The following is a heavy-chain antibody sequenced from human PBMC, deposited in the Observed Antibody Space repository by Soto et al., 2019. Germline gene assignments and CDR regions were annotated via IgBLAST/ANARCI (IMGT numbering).Heavy chain of an antibody. Sequence: GGSLRLSCAASGFTFSSYAMSWVRQAPGKGLEWVSGISGSGDSTYYADSVKGRFTISRDNSKNTLYLQMNSLRAEDTAVYYSAKGVPGIAVAGTGYFQHWGQGTLVTVSS. CDR3: AKGVPGIAVAGTGYFQH. J-gene: IGHJ1*01. CDR2: ISGSGDST. V-gene: IGHV3-23*01. CDR1: GFTFSSYA. D-gene: IGHD6-19*01.